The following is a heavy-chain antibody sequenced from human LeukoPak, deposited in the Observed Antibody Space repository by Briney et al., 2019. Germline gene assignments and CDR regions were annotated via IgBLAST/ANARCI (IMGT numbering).Heavy chain of an antibody. V-gene: IGHV3-74*01. CDR1: GFTFSSYW. CDR3: ARGYIYGYDC. CDR2: INSDGSST. J-gene: IGHJ4*02. Sequence: GGSLRLSCAASGFTFSSYWVHWVRQAPGKGLVWVSPINSDGSSTSYADSVKGRFTISRDNAKNTLSLQMNSLRAEDTAVYYCARGYIYGYDCWGQGALVTVSS. D-gene: IGHD5-18*01.